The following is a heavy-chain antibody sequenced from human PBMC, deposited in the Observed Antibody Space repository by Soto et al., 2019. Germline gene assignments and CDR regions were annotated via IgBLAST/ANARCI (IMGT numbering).Heavy chain of an antibody. V-gene: IGHV1-18*04. CDR3: ASCESGYSYGYGAFDI. CDR1: GYTFTSYG. CDR2: ISAYNDNT. Sequence: GASVKVSCKASGYTFTSYGISWVRQAPGQGLEWMGWISAYNDNTNYAQKLQGIVTMTTDTSTSTAYMELRSLRSDDTAVYYCASCESGYSYGYGAFDIWGQGTMVTVSS. J-gene: IGHJ3*02. D-gene: IGHD5-18*01.